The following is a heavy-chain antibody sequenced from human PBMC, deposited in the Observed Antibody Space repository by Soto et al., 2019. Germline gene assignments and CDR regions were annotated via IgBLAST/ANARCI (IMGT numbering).Heavy chain of an antibody. D-gene: IGHD6-19*01. CDR1: GGTFRTYA. CDR3: AKGAVAGTPTSYYYYGMDV. V-gene: IGHV1-69*12. Sequence: QVQLLQSGAEVKKPGSSVRVSCEASGGTFRTYAISWVRQAPGQGLEWMGEIIPIFGTINYAQKFQGRLTSTADESTATVYMDLRSLRSDDMALYYCAKGAVAGTPTSYYYYGMDVWGQGTTVTVSS. J-gene: IGHJ6*02. CDR2: IIPIFGTI.